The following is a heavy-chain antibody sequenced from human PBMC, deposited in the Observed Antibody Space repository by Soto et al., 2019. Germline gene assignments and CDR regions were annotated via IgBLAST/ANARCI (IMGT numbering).Heavy chain of an antibody. Sequence: QVQLVESGGGVVQPGRSLRLSCAASGFTFSSYGMHWVRQAPGKGLEWVAVIWYDGSNKYYADSVKGRFTISRDNSRNTLYLQMNSLRAEDTAVYYCARVDYGDYDPYFDYWGQGTLVTVSS. D-gene: IGHD4-17*01. CDR3: ARVDYGDYDPYFDY. CDR2: IWYDGSNK. CDR1: GFTFSSYG. J-gene: IGHJ4*02. V-gene: IGHV3-33*01.